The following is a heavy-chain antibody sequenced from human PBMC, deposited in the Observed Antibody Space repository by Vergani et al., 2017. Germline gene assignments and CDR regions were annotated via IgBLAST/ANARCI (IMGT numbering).Heavy chain of an antibody. Sequence: QVQLVQSGAEVKKPGASVKVSCKASGYTFTSYGISWVRQAPGQGLEWMGWISAYNGNTNYAQKHQGRVTMTTDTSTSTAYMEMRSRRSDDTAVYYCARAERQYYDSSGYHGDYWGQGTLVTVSS. CDR3: ARAERQYYDSSGYHGDY. CDR2: ISAYNGNT. CDR1: GYTFTSYG. J-gene: IGHJ4*02. V-gene: IGHV1-18*01. D-gene: IGHD3-22*01.